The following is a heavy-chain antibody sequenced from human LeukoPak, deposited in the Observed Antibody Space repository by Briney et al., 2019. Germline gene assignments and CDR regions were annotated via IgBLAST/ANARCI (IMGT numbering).Heavy chain of an antibody. CDR3: ARDPIGPYSTSSYGMDV. Sequence: SGTLSLTCTVSGGSISSGGYYWSWIRQHPGKGLEWIGYIYYSGSTYYNPSLKSRVTISVDTSKNQFSLKLSSVTAADAAVYYCARDPIGPYSTSSYGMDVWGQGITVTVSS. CDR2: IYYSGST. D-gene: IGHD2-2*01. V-gene: IGHV4-31*03. CDR1: GGSISSGGYY. J-gene: IGHJ6*02.